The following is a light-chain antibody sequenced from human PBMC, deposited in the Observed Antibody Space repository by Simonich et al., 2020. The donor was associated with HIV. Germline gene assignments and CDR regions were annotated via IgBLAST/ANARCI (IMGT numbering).Light chain of an antibody. CDR1: QPISNS. V-gene: IGKV1-NL1*01. J-gene: IGKJ1*01. Sequence: DIQMTQSPSSLSASVGDRVTITCRASQPISNSLAWYQQKPGKAPKLLLSASSRLESGVATRFSGSGSGTDYTLTISSLQPEDFATYYCQQFFSTPWTFGQGTKVEIK. CDR2: ASS. CDR3: QQFFSTPWT.